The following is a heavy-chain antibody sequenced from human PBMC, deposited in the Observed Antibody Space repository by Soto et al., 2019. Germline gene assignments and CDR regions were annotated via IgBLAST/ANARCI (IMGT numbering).Heavy chain of an antibody. D-gene: IGHD2-21*02. CDR2: ISHDGRVT. V-gene: IGHV3-30*04. Sequence: QVQLVESGGGMVQPGTSLRLSCAASGFTFNSLSLHWVRQRPDKGLEWVAVISHDGRVTFYADFVKGRFTVSRDNSKNTIYLQVNSLRAEDTAVYYCARGPSGDSQYFDYWGQGTLVTVSS. J-gene: IGHJ4*02. CDR3: ARGPSGDSQYFDY. CDR1: GFTFNSLS.